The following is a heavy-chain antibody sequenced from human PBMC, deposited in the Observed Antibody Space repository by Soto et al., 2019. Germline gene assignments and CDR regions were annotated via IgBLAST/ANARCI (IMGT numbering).Heavy chain of an antibody. CDR2: IYPGDSNT. CDR3: ARQILRGISTREYYAMDV. J-gene: IGHJ6*02. Sequence: PGESLKISCKGSGYIFTSYWIGWVRQMPGKGLEWMGIIYPGDSNTRYRPSFQGQVTISADKSISTAYLQWSSLKASDTAMYYCARQILRGISTREYYAMDVWGQGNAVNVS. D-gene: IGHD6-13*01. V-gene: IGHV5-51*01. CDR1: GYIFTSYW.